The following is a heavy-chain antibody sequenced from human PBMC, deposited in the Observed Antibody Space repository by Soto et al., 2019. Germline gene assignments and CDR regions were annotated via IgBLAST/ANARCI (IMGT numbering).Heavy chain of an antibody. CDR3: EGWSSSFNICSSDKAICFDS. CDR2: IDPSYSYT. V-gene: IGHV5-10-1*04. D-gene: IGHD2-21*01. J-gene: IGHJ4*02. CDR1: GYSFTCYW. Sequence: GESLKICSTGSGYSFTCYWISWVRPLPGKGLEWMGRIDPSYSYTNYSPSFQGKVTNSVNRTVCPAYRKWNSLKTADTASYYGEGWSSSFNICSSDKAICFDSWGQGTPVTVSS.